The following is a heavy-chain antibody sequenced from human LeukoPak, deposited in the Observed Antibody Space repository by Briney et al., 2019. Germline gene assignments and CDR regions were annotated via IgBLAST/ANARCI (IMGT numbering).Heavy chain of an antibody. CDR1: GCTFTSYY. CDR2: ISPSGGST. Sequence: GASVKVSCKASGCTFTSYYMHWVRQAPGQGLEWMGIISPSGGSTSYAQKFQGRVTMTRDTSTSTVYMELSSLRSEDTAVYYCARAGYDLFGCSYGRDVWGQGTTVTVSS. J-gene: IGHJ6*02. D-gene: IGHD5-12*01. V-gene: IGHV1-46*01. CDR3: ARAGYDLFGCSYGRDV.